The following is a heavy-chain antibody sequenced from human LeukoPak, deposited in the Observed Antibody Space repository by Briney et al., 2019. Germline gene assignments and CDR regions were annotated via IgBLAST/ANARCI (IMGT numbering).Heavy chain of an antibody. D-gene: IGHD2-2*01. CDR2: ISSSSSYI. CDR3: ARVYCSSTSCSPIDY. V-gene: IGHV3-21*01. J-gene: IGHJ4*02. CDR1: GFTVSSNY. Sequence: PGGSLRLSCAASGFTVSSNYMSWVRQAPGKGLEWVSSISSSSSYIYYADSVKGRFTISRDNSKNTLYLQMNSLRAEDTAVYYCARVYCSSTSCSPIDYWGQGTLVTVSS.